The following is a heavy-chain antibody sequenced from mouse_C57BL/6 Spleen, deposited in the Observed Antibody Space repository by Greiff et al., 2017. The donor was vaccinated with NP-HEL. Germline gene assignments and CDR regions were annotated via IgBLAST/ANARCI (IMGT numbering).Heavy chain of an antibody. CDR1: GYSITSGYY. V-gene: IGHV3-6*01. Sequence: ESGPGLVKPSQSLSLTCSVTGYSITSGYYWNWIRQFPGNKLEWMGYISYDGSNNYNPSLKNRISITRDTSKNQFFLKLNSVTTEDTATYYCAREENYYGSSSFDYWGQGTTLTVSS. D-gene: IGHD1-1*01. CDR3: AREENYYGSSSFDY. CDR2: ISYDGSN. J-gene: IGHJ2*01.